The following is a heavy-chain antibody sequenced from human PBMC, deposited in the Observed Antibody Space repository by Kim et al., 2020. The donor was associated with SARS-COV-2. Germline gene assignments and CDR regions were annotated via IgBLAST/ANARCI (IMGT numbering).Heavy chain of an antibody. V-gene: IGHV7-4-1*02. J-gene: IGHJ6*02. CDR1: GYTFTSYA. Sequence: ASVKVSCKASGYTFTSYAMNWVRQAPGQGLEWMGWINTNTGNPTYAQGFTGRFVFSLDTSVSTAYLQISSLKAEDTAVYYCAVPPTYYYDTNYYYYYGMDVWGQGTTVTVSS. D-gene: IGHD3-22*01. CDR2: INTNTGNP. CDR3: AVPPTYYYDTNYYYYYGMDV.